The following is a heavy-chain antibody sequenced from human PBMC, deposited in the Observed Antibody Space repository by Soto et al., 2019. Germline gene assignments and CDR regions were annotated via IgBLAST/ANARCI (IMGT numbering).Heavy chain of an antibody. Sequence: EVQLLESGGGLVQPGGSLRLSCAASGFTFSSYAMSWVRQAPGKGLEWVSAISGSGGSTYYADSVKGRFTISRDNSKNTLYLQMNSLRSEDTAVYYCAKDDRAYYGSGSYHSGWGQGTLVTVSS. CDR2: ISGSGGST. D-gene: IGHD3-10*01. CDR3: AKDDRAYYGSGSYHSG. J-gene: IGHJ4*02. V-gene: IGHV3-23*01. CDR1: GFTFSSYA.